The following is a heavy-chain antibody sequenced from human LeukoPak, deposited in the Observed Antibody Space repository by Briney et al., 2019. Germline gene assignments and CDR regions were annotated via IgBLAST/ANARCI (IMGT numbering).Heavy chain of an antibody. CDR2: IYYSGST. J-gene: IGHJ3*02. Sequence: SETLSLTCTVSGGSISSSSYYWGWIRQPPGKGLEWIGSIYYSGSTYYNPSLKSRVTISVDTSKNQFSLKLSSVTAADTAVYYCAREGIAVAQGGAFDIWGQGTMVTVSS. CDR3: AREGIAVAQGGAFDI. D-gene: IGHD6-19*01. CDR1: GGSISSSSYY. V-gene: IGHV4-39*07.